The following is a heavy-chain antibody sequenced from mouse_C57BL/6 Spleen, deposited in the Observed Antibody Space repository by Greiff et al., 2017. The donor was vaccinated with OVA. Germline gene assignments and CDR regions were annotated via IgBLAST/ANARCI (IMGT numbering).Heavy chain of an antibody. V-gene: IGHV5-17*01. D-gene: IGHD2-5*01. Sequence: EVMLVESGGGLVKPGGSLKLSCAASGFTFSDYRMHWVRQAPEKGLEWVAYISSGSSTIYYADTVKGRSTISRDNAKNTLFLQMTSLRSEDPAMYYCAREGVTTYYYAMDYWGQGTSVTVSS. CDR2: ISSGSSTI. J-gene: IGHJ4*01. CDR3: AREGVTTYYYAMDY. CDR1: GFTFSDYR.